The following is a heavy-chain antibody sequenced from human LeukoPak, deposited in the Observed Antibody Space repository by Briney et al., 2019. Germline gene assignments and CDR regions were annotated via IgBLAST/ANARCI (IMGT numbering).Heavy chain of an antibody. V-gene: IGHV1-69*13. D-gene: IGHD1-1*01. CDR2: IIPIFGTA. Sequence: GASVKVSCKASRGTFSSYAISWVRPAPGQGLEWMGGIIPIFGTANYAQKFQGRVTITADESTSTAYMELSSLRSEDTAVYYCARVTNGDAFDSWGQGTMVTVSS. CDR1: RGTFSSYA. J-gene: IGHJ3*02. CDR3: ARVTNGDAFDS.